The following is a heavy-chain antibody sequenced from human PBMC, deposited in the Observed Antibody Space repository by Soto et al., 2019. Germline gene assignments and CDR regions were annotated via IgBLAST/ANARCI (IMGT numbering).Heavy chain of an antibody. J-gene: IGHJ6*02. CDR1: GYTLTELS. Sequence: QVQLVQYGAEVKKPGASVKVSCKVSGYTLTELSMHWVRQAPGKGLEWMGGFDPEDGETIYAQKFQGRVTMTEDTSTDTAYMELSSLRSEHTAVYYCATGLLKYSSSHYYGMDVWGQGTTVTVSS. V-gene: IGHV1-24*01. CDR3: ATGLLKYSSSHYYGMDV. D-gene: IGHD6-13*01. CDR2: FDPEDGET.